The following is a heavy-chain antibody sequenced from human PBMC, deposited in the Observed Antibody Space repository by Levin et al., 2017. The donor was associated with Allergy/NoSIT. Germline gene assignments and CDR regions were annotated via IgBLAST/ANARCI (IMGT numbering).Heavy chain of an antibody. V-gene: IGHV3-33*01. CDR1: GFTFSSYG. D-gene: IGHD3-10*01. J-gene: IGHJ6*02. CDR2: IWYDGDNK. CDR3: ARGSGGYYYVMDV. Sequence: GGSLRLSCAASGFTFSSYGMHWVRQAPGKGLEWVAVIWYDGDNKNYADSVKDRFTISRDNSKNTLYLQMNSLRAEDTAAYYCARGSGGYYYVMDVWGQGTTVTVSS.